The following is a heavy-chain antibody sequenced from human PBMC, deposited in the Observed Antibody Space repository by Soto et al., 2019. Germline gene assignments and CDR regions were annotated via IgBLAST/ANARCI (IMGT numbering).Heavy chain of an antibody. V-gene: IGHV3-48*03. J-gene: IGHJ4*02. Sequence: GSLRLSCAASVFTFSSYQMNWVRQAPGKGLEWVSYISRIGTTTYYADAVKGRFTISRDNTKNSLSLQMNSLRAEDTALYYCASGLYDTLGYWGQGTRVTVSS. D-gene: IGHD3-22*01. CDR2: ISRIGTTT. CDR1: VFTFSSYQ. CDR3: ASGLYDTLGY.